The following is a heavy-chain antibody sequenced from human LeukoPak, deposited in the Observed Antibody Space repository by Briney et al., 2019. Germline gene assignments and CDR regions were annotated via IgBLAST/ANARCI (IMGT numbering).Heavy chain of an antibody. V-gene: IGHV4-61*01. CDR1: GYSISSGYY. J-gene: IGHJ4*02. D-gene: IGHD3-22*01. Sequence: SETLSLTCTVSGYSISSGYYWSWIRQPPGKGLEWIGYIYYSGSTNYNPSLKSRVTISVDTSKNQFSLKLSSVTAADTAVYYCARAGDSSGYYDYWGQGTLVTVSS. CDR2: IYYSGST. CDR3: ARAGDSSGYYDY.